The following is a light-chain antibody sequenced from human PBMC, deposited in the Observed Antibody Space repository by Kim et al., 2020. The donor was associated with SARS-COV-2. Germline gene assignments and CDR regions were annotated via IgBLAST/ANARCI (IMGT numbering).Light chain of an antibody. CDR3: QVWDNSLGV. J-gene: IGLJ2*01. CDR2: RDN. Sequence: SVSPGETATISCTGDKLQFKYVCWYQRTAGHSPVLVLYRDNKRPSGIPERFSGSNSGNTATLTISGTQAMDEADYYCQVWDNSLGVFGAGTQLTVL. V-gene: IGLV3-1*01. CDR1: KLQFKY.